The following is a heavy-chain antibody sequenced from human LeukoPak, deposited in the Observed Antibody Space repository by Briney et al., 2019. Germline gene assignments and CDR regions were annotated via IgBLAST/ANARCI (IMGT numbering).Heavy chain of an antibody. CDR3: ATSPQYTVYDWGWFSDYSTDA. Sequence: SETLSLTCAVYDGTSDDYYGSWARQSPGKGLEWIGEINLSVSPNYTPSLKGRVTLSIDPSKNQFSLKLTSVTAADTGVYYCATSPQYTVYDWGWFSDYSTDAWGPGTTVTVSS. CDR1: DGTSDDYY. D-gene: IGHD7-27*01. CDR2: INLSVSP. V-gene: IGHV4-34*08. J-gene: IGHJ6*02.